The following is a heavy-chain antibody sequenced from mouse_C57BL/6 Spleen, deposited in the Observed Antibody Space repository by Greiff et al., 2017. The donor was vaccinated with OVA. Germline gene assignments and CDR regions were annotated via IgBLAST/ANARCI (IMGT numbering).Heavy chain of an antibody. CDR2: IRSKSSNYST. D-gene: IGHD2-4*01. Sequence: EVQGVESGGGLVQPKGSLKLSCAASGFTFNTYAMHWVRQAPGKGLEWVALIRSKSSNYSTYYADSVKDRFTISRDDSQSMLYLQMNNLKTEDTAMYYCVREACDYDCIDYWGKGPSVTVSS. J-gene: IGHJ4*01. V-gene: IGHV10-3*01. CDR1: GFTFNTYA. CDR3: VREACDYDCIDY.